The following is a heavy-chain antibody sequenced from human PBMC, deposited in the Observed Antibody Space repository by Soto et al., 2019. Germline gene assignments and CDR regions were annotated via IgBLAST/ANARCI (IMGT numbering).Heavy chain of an antibody. CDR3: ARVIDIVATGGNAFDI. CDR2: IIHSGST. V-gene: IGHV4-34*12. J-gene: IGHJ3*02. D-gene: IGHD5-12*01. CDR1: GGSLSSYY. Sequence: TSETLSLTCAFYGGSLSSYYWTLIRQPPGTGLEWIGEIIHSGSTNYNPSLKSRVTISVDTSKNQFSLKLTSVTAADTAVYYCARVIDIVATGGNAFDIWGQGTMVNVSS.